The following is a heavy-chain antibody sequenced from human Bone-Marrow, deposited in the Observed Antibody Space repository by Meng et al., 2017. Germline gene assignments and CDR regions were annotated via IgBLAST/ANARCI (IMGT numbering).Heavy chain of an antibody. CDR1: GYNFPDYY. D-gene: IGHD3-10*01. J-gene: IGHJ5*02. Sequence: ASVKVSCKPSGYNFPDYYIHWVRRAPGQGLEWMGRINPKSGDTHYAQKFQARVTMTGDTSISTAYMELSGLRSDDTAMYYCAREDTTPSTPYYYGSGSYLYNWFDPWGQGTLVTVSS. CDR2: INPKSGDT. V-gene: IGHV1-2*06. CDR3: AREDTTPSTPYYYGSGSYLYNWFDP.